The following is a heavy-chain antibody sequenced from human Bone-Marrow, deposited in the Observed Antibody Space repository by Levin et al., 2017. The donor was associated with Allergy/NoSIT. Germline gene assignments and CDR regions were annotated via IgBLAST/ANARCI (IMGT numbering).Heavy chain of an antibody. D-gene: IGHD1-26*01. CDR3: PRPTRPPLIQGEFEC. V-gene: IGHV1-2*02. J-gene: IGHJ4*02. Sequence: ASVKVSCKASGYTFSDYYIHWVRQAPGQGPEWMAWINPDTVGTDYAKKFQGRVTLTRDTSINTDYMEVINLTSDDTPVFFCPRPTRPPLIQGEFECWGQGTLVTVSS. CDR2: INPDTVGT. CDR1: GYTFSDYY.